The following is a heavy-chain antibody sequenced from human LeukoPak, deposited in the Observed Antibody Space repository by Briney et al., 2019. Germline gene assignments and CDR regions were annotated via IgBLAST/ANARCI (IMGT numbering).Heavy chain of an antibody. CDR1: GGSISSSSYY. Sequence: SETLSLTCTVSGGSISSSSYYWGWIRQPPGKGLEWIGFIFYSGDTNYNPSLKRRVTISVDTSKNQFSLKLSSVTAADTAVYYCARSARGGPWWFDPWGQGTLVTVSS. CDR3: ARSARGGPWWFDP. J-gene: IGHJ5*02. CDR2: IFYSGDT. V-gene: IGHV4-61*05. D-gene: IGHD3-10*01.